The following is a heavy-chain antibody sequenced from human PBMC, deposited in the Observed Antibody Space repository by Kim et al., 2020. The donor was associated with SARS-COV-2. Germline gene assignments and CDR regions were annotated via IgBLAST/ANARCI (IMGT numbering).Heavy chain of an antibody. D-gene: IGHD2-15*01. CDR3: AIEGYCSGGSCYSLAFDI. V-gene: IGHV4-39*01. J-gene: IGHJ3*02. Sequence: SRVTISVDTSQNQFSLKLSSVTAADTAVYYCAIEGYCSGGSCYSLAFDIWGQGTMVTVSS.